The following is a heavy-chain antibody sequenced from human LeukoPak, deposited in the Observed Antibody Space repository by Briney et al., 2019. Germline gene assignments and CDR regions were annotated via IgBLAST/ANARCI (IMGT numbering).Heavy chain of an antibody. CDR1: GGSFSGYY. CDR3: ARGPGYSSSWYPDYFDY. Sequence: SETLSLTCAVYGGSFSGYYWSWIRQPPGKGLEWIGEINHSGSTNSNPSPKSRVTISVDTSKNQFSLKLSSVTAADTAVYYCARGPGYSSSWYPDYFDYWGQGTLVTVSS. CDR2: INHSGST. J-gene: IGHJ4*02. V-gene: IGHV4-34*01. D-gene: IGHD6-13*01.